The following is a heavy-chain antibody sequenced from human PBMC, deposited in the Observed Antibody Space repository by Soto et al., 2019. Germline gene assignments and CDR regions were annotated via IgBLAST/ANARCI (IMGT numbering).Heavy chain of an antibody. Sequence: SETLSLTCAVYGGSFSGYYWSWIRQPPGKGLEWIGEINHSGSTNYNPSLKSRVTISVDTSKNQFSLKLSSVTAADTAVYYCARVGYSGYAPLAPGFDYWGQGTLVTVSS. CDR1: GGSFSGYY. V-gene: IGHV4-34*01. J-gene: IGHJ4*02. CDR2: INHSGST. CDR3: ARVGYSGYAPLAPGFDY. D-gene: IGHD5-12*01.